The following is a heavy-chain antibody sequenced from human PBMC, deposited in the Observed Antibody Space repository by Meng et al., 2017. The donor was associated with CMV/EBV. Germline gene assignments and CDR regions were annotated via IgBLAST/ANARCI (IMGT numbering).Heavy chain of an antibody. CDR1: GGSISSYY. D-gene: IGHD1-1*01. CDR3: ARELEPSYGMDV. CDR2: IYYSGST. V-gene: IGHV4-59*01. Sequence: SETLSLTCTVSGGSISSYYWSWIRQPPGKGLEWIGYIYYSGSTNYNPSLKSRVTISVDTSKNQLSLKLSSVTAAGTAVYYCARELEPSYGMDVWGQGTTVTVSS. J-gene: IGHJ6*02.